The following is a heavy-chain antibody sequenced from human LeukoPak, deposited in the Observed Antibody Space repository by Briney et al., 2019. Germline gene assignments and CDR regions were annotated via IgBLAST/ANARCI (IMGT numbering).Heavy chain of an antibody. J-gene: IGHJ4*02. Sequence: GVSLRLSRSASGFTFSSYAMSWVRQAPGQGLEWVSAISGSGGSTYSADSVKGRFTISRDNSKNTLYLQMNSLRAEDTAVYYCAKEARYDSSGYLDYWGQGTLVTVSS. V-gene: IGHV3-23*01. D-gene: IGHD3-22*01. CDR2: ISGSGGST. CDR1: GFTFSSYA. CDR3: AKEARYDSSGYLDY.